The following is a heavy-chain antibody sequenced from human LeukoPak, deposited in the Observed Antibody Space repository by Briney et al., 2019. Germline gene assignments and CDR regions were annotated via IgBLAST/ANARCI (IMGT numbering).Heavy chain of an antibody. CDR3: ARALPPSVNTPWK. CDR1: GFTFSSYW. CDR2: ISSDGSST. Sequence: PGGSLRLSCAASGFTFSSYWMYWVRQAPGKGLVWVSRISSDGSSTSYADSVKGRFTIFRDNAKNTLYLQMNSLGAEDTAVYYCARALPPSVNTPWKWGQGTQVTVSS. J-gene: IGHJ4*02. D-gene: IGHD1-1*01. V-gene: IGHV3-74*01.